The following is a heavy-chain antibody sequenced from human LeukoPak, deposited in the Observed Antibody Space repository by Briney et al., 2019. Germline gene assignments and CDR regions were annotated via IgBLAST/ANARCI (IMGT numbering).Heavy chain of an antibody. CDR3: ARGALSSSWYVYGMDV. CDR1: GGSISSYY. Sequence: SETLSLTCTVSGGSISSYYWSWIRQPPGKGLEWIGYIYYSGSTNYNPSLKSRVTISVDTSKNQFSLKLSSVTAADTAVYYCARGALSSSWYVYGMDVWGQGTTVTVSS. D-gene: IGHD6-13*01. V-gene: IGHV4-59*01. CDR2: IYYSGST. J-gene: IGHJ6*02.